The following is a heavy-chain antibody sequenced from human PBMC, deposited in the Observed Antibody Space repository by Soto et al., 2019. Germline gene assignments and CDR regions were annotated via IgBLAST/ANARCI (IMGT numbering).Heavy chain of an antibody. J-gene: IGHJ6*02. V-gene: IGHV1-69*13. CDR2: IIPIFGTA. CDR3: ASRVVGRTYYDFWSGYSPNPYYYYGMDV. D-gene: IGHD3-3*01. CDR1: GGTFSSYA. Sequence: SVKVSCKASGGTFSSYAISWVRQAPGQGLEWMGGIIPIFGTANYAQKFQGRVTITADESTSTAYMELSSLRSEDTAVYYCASRVVGRTYYDFWSGYSPNPYYYYGMDVWGQGTTVTVSS.